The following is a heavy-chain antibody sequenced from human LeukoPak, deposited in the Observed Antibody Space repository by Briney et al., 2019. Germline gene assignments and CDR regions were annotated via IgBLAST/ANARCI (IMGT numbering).Heavy chain of an antibody. CDR3: AKDHYEVIVAGAFYY. D-gene: IGHD3-22*01. J-gene: IGHJ4*02. CDR1: GFTFSSFG. V-gene: IGHV3-30*18. CDR2: ILYDGSQK. Sequence: GGSLRLSCAASGFTFSSFGMHWVRQAPGKGLEWMAVILYDGSQKHYADPVKGRFIISRDNSKNTLYLQVNSLRAEDTAVYYCAKDHYEVIVAGAFYYWGQGTLVTVSS.